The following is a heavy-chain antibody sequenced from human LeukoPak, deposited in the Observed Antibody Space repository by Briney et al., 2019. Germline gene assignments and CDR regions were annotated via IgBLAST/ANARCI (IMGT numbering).Heavy chain of an antibody. CDR3: ARGPYDFWSGYLYYYYGMDV. J-gene: IGHJ6*02. CDR2: IYYSGST. CDR1: GGSISSYY. Sequence: SETLSLTCTDSGGSISSYYWSWIRQPPGKGLEWIGYIYYSGSTNYSPSLKSRVTISVDTSKNQFSLKLSSVTAADTAVYYCARGPYDFWSGYLYYYYGMDVWGQGTTVTVSS. D-gene: IGHD3-3*01. V-gene: IGHV4-59*01.